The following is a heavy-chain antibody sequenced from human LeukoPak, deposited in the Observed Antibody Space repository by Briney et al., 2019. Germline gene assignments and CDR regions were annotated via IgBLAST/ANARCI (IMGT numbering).Heavy chain of an antibody. CDR1: GHTFSIYN. CDR2: INPSGGT. Sequence: ASVKVSCKASGHTFSIYNMHWVRQAPGQGLEWMGIINPSGGTSYAQKIQGRVTMTRDTSTTTVYMELSRLRSDDTAVYYCARSMDGYNAGGDYWGQGTLVTVSS. V-gene: IGHV1-46*01. CDR3: ARSMDGYNAGGDY. J-gene: IGHJ4*02. D-gene: IGHD5-24*01.